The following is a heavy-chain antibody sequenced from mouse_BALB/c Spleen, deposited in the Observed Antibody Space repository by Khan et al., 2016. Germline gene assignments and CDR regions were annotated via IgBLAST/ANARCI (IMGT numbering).Heavy chain of an antibody. D-gene: IGHD1-1*01. CDR3: ARDYYGSSFLDY. V-gene: IGHV3-2*02. CDR2: ITYSGGT. CDR1: GYTITSDYA. Sequence: EVQLQESGPGLVKPSQSLSLTCTVTGYTITSDYAWNWIRQLPGDKLEWMAYITYSGGTSYNPSLKSRISITRDTSKNPSFLHLNSMTAEDTATYYCARDYYGSSFLDYWGQGTLVTVSA. J-gene: IGHJ3*01.